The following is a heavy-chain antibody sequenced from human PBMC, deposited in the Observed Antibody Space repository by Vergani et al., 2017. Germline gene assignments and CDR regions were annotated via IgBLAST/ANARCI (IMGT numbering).Heavy chain of an antibody. V-gene: IGHV1-8*01. CDR3: ARGTYCSSASCRPYYYYYYMDV. CDR1: GYTFTSYD. J-gene: IGHJ6*03. D-gene: IGHD2-2*01. Sequence: QVQLVQSGAEVKKPGASVKVSCKASGYTFTSYDINWVRQATGQGLEWMGWMNPNSGNTGYAQKFQGRVTMTRNNSISTAYMELSSLRSEDTAVYYCARGTYCSSASCRPYYYYYYMDVWGKGTTVTGSS. CDR2: MNPNSGNT.